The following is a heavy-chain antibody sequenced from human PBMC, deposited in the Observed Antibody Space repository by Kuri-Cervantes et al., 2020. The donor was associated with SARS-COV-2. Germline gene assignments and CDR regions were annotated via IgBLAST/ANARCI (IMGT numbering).Heavy chain of an antibody. D-gene: IGHD3-22*01. Sequence: GGSLRLSCAASGFTFSGSAMHWVRQASGKGLEWVGHIRSKANSYATAYAASVKGRFTISRDDSKSIAYLQMNSLKTEDTAVYYCTSRRSSGYYYPEHFDYWGQGNLVTVSS. V-gene: IGHV3-73*01. J-gene: IGHJ4*02. CDR1: GFTFSGSA. CDR2: IRSKANSYAT. CDR3: TSRRSSGYYYPEHFDY.